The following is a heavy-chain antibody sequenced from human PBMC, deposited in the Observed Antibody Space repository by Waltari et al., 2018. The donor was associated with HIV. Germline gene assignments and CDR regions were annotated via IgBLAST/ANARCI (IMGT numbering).Heavy chain of an antibody. J-gene: IGHJ6*02. CDR1: GITFSSYG. D-gene: IGHD6-13*01. CDR3: ARDPWDIAADLYYYYGMDV. Sequence: QEQLVESGGGVVQPGRSLRLSCAASGITFSSYGMHWVRRAPGKVLGWVAVIWYDGGNKYYADSVNGRFTISRDNSKNTLYLQMNSLRAEDTAVYYCARDPWDIAADLYYYYGMDVWGQGTTVTVSS. CDR2: IWYDGGNK. V-gene: IGHV3-33*01.